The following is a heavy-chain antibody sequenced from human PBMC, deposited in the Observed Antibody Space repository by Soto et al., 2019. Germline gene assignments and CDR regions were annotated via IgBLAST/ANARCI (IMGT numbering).Heavy chain of an antibody. J-gene: IGHJ5*02. CDR2: IYYSGST. CDR3: ARGVATIGP. Sequence: PSETMYITCTVSSDSISSNYWSWIRQPPGKGLEWIGYIYYSGSTNYNPSLKSRVTISVDTHKNRFSLKLTSVTAADTAVYYCARGVATIGPWGQGTLVTVSS. CDR1: SDSISSNY. D-gene: IGHD5-12*01. V-gene: IGHV4-59*01.